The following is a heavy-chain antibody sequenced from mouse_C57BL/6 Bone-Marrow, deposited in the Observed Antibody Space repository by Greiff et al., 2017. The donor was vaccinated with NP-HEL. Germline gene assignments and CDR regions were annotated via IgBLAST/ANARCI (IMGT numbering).Heavy chain of an antibody. J-gene: IGHJ2*01. CDR3: RITTVVENFDY. Sequence: QVQLKQPGAELVRPGSSVKLSCKASGYTFTSYWMHWVKQRPIQGLEWIGNIDPSDSETHYNQKFKDKATLTVDKSSSTAYMQLSSLTSEDSAVYYCRITTVVENFDYWGQGTTLTVSS. CDR2: IDPSDSET. CDR1: GYTFTSYW. D-gene: IGHD1-1*01. V-gene: IGHV1-52*01.